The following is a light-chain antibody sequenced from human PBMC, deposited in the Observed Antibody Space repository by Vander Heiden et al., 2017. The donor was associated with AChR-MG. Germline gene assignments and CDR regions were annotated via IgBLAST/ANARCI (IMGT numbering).Light chain of an antibody. J-gene: IGKJ1*01. CDR1: QGVSGSY. Sequence: EIVLTQSPGTLSLSPGERATLSCRASQGVSGSYLAWYQHRPGQAPRLLIYGASSRATGIPDRFSGSGSGTDFTLTISRLEPEDFAVYYCQQYGNSLRTFGQRTKVEIK. CDR3: QQYGNSLRT. V-gene: IGKV3-20*01. CDR2: GAS.